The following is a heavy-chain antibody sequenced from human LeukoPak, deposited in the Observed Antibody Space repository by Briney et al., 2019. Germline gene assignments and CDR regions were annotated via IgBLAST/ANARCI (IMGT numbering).Heavy chain of an antibody. D-gene: IGHD5-24*01. CDR3: AKGGWLEY. V-gene: IGHV3-23*01. J-gene: IGHJ4*02. CDR1: GFTFINYG. CDR2: ISSSGGNT. Sequence: GASLRLSCEASGFTFINYGMSWVRQAPGKGLEWVSGISSSGGNTYYADSVKGRFTISRDDSKNTLYLQMNSLRAEDTAVYYCAKGGWLEYWGQGTLVTVSS.